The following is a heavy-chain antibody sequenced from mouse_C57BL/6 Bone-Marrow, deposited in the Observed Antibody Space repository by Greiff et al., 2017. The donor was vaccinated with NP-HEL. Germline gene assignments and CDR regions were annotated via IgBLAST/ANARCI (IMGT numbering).Heavy chain of an antibody. Sequence: QVQLQQSGAELVRPGTSVKLSCKASGYTFTSYWMHWVKQRPGQGLEWIGVIDPSDSYTNYNQKFKGKATLTVDTSSSTAYMQLSSLTSEDSAVYYCARNPDGYYPAWFAYWGQGTLVTVSA. V-gene: IGHV1-59*01. J-gene: IGHJ3*01. D-gene: IGHD2-3*01. CDR3: ARNPDGYYPAWFAY. CDR2: IDPSDSYT. CDR1: GYTFTSYW.